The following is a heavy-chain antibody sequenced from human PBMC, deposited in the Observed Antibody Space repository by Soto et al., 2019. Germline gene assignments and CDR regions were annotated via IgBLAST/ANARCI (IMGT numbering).Heavy chain of an antibody. Sequence: QLQLQESGPGLVKPSETLSLTCTVSGGSISSSSYYWGWIRQPPGKGLEWIGSIYYSGSTYYNPSLKSRVTISVDTSKNHFPLKLSSVTDADTAVYYCATQEVGGSYVYTFDPWGQGTLVTVSS. D-gene: IGHD1-26*01. CDR1: GGSISSSSYY. CDR3: ATQEVGGSYVYTFDP. V-gene: IGHV4-39*02. CDR2: IYYSGST. J-gene: IGHJ5*02.